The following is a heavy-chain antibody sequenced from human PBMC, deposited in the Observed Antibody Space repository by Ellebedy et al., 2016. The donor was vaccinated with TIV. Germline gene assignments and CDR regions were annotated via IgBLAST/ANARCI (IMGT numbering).Heavy chain of an antibody. V-gene: IGHV3-33*08. J-gene: IGHJ2*01. CDR3: VRDWIDRYFDF. CDR2: IGHGENKE. D-gene: IGHD2-2*03. Sequence: PGGSLRLSCEASGFTFNKYGMHWVRQAPGKGLEWVAGIGHGENKEYYKESVKGRFAISRDDSKNTQYLQMNSLRVEDTAVYFCVRDWIDRYFDFWGRGTLVTVSS. CDR1: GFTFNKYG.